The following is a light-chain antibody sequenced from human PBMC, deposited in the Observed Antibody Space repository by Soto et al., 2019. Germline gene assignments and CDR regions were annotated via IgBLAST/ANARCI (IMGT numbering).Light chain of an antibody. V-gene: IGKV1-5*01. J-gene: IGKJ1*01. Sequence: DIQMTQSPSTLSASVGERVIITCRASQNIGSSLAWYQQRPGRAPKLLICDASDLGSGVPSRFSGSGSGTEFTLTISCLQSDDFATYYCQHYDSYSLWTFGQGTRVEVK. CDR3: QHYDSYSLWT. CDR1: QNIGSS. CDR2: DAS.